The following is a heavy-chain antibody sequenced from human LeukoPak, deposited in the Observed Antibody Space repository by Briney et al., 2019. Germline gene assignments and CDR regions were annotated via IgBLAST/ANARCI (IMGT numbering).Heavy chain of an antibody. J-gene: IGHJ4*02. D-gene: IGHD3-3*01. CDR3: ARSDLRLLELLDY. Sequence: PGGSLRLSCAASGFTFSGYSMNWVRQAPGKGLEWVSYISSSSNKIYYADSVKGRFITSRDNAKNSLYLQMNSLRDEDTAVYYCARSDLRLLELLDYWGQGTLVTVSS. CDR2: ISSSSNKI. CDR1: GFTFSGYS. V-gene: IGHV3-48*02.